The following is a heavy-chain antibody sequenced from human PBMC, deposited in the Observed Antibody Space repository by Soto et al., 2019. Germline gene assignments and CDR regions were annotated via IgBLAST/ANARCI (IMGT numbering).Heavy chain of an antibody. CDR2: IIAIFGTA. CDR3: ARDLYSSTYYGMDV. Sequence: VASVKVSCKASGGTFSSYAISWVRQAPGQGLEWMGGIIAIFGTANYAQKFQGRVTITADESTSTAYMELSSLRSEDTAGYYCARDLYSSTYYGMDVWGQGTTVTVSS. J-gene: IGHJ6*02. D-gene: IGHD6-13*01. CDR1: GGTFSSYA. V-gene: IGHV1-69*13.